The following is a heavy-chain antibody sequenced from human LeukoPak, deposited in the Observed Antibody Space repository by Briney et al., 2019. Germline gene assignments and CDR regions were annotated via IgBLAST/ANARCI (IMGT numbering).Heavy chain of an antibody. Sequence: GGSLRLSCAASGFTFCSYAMSWIRQAPGKGLEWVSAISCSGGSTYYADSVKGRFTISRDNSKNTLYLQMNSLRAEDTAVYYCAKFLRYYDILTGYKYYYYYGMDVWGQGTTVTVSS. D-gene: IGHD3-9*01. CDR3: AKFLRYYDILTGYKYYYYYGMDV. CDR1: GFTFCSYA. CDR2: ISCSGGST. J-gene: IGHJ6*02. V-gene: IGHV3-23*01.